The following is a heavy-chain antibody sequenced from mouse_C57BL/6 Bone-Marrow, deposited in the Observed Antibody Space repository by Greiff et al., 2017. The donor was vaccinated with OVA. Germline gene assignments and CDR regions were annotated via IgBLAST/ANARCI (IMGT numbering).Heavy chain of an antibody. D-gene: IGHD2-4*01. Sequence: EVQLVESGGGLVKPGGSLKLSCAASGFTFSSYAMSWVRQTPEKRLEWVATISDGGSYTYYPDNVKGRFTISRDNAKNNLYLQMSHLKSEDTAMDYCARWTMITTAFAYWGQGTLVTVSA. CDR1: GFTFSSYA. CDR3: ARWTMITTAFAY. CDR2: ISDGGSYT. V-gene: IGHV5-4*01. J-gene: IGHJ3*01.